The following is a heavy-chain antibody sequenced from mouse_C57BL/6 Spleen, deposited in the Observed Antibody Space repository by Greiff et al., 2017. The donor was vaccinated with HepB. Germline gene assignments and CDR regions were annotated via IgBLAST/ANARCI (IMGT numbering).Heavy chain of an antibody. CDR3: TRRAYYSNHYAMDY. J-gene: IGHJ4*01. D-gene: IGHD2-5*01. CDR1: GYTFTSYW. V-gene: IGHV1-5*01. CDR2: IYPGNSDT. Sequence: DVQLQESGTVLARPGASVKMSCKTSGYTFTSYWMHWVKQRPGQGLEWIGAIYPGNSDTSYNQKFKGKAKLTAVTSASTAYMELSSLTNEDSAVYYCTRRAYYSNHYAMDYWGQGTSVTVSS.